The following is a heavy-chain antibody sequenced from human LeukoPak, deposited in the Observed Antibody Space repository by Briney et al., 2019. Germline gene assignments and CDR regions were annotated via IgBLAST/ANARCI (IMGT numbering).Heavy chain of an antibody. CDR2: ISTYNGNT. D-gene: IGHD5-12*01. J-gene: IGHJ4*02. CDR1: GYTFTSYG. CDR3: ARGRGSTSRY. Sequence: ASVKVSCKASGYTFTSYGITWVRQAPGQGLECMGGISTYNGNTNYAQNLQGRVRMTTDTSTSTAYMELTRPRSDDTAVYYCARGRGSTSRYWGQGTLVTVSS. V-gene: IGHV1-18*01.